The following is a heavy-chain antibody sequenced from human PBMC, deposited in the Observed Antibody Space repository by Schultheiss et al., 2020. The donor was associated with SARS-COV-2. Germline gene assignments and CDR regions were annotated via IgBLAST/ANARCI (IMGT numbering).Heavy chain of an antibody. V-gene: IGHV4-61*02. D-gene: IGHD4-17*01. CDR3: ARDSTTVTNEPPVGYFDL. CDR2: IYTSGST. Sequence: SETLSLTCSVSGASINRGGFYWRWIRQPAGKGLEWIGRIYTSGSTNYNPSLRGRVTISVDTSKNQFSLKLSSVTAADTAVYYCARDSTTVTNEPPVGYFDLWGRGTLVTVSS. CDR1: GASINRGGFY. J-gene: IGHJ2*01.